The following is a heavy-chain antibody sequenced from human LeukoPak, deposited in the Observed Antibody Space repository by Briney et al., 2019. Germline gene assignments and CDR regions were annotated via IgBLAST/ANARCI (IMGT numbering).Heavy chain of an antibody. CDR3: ARVHVPDY. D-gene: IGHD1-1*01. V-gene: IGHV3-48*03. J-gene: IGHJ4*02. CDR1: GFTFSSYE. Sequence: PGGSLRLSCAASGFTFSSYEMNWVRQAPGKGLEWVSYISSSGFTTYYADSVKGRFTISRDNAKNSLYLQMNNLRADDTAVYYCARVHVPDYSGQGTLVIVSS. CDR2: ISSSGFTT.